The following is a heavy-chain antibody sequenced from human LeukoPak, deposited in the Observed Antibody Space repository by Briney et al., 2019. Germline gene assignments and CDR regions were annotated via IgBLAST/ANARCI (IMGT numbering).Heavy chain of an antibody. J-gene: IGHJ4*02. CDR2: ISSSSSTI. V-gene: IGHV3-48*01. D-gene: IGHD6-19*01. Sequence: GGSLRLSCAASGFTFSSYSMNWVRQAPGKGLEWVSYISSSSSTIYYADSVKGRFTISRDNSKNTLYLQMNSLRAEDTAVYYCAKDWNSSGWYEYFIWGQGTLVTVSS. CDR1: GFTFSSYS. CDR3: AKDWNSSGWYEYFI.